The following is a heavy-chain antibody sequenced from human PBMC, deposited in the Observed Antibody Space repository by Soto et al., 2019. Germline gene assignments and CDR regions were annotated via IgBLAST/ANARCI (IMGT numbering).Heavy chain of an antibody. V-gene: IGHV3-74*01. J-gene: IGHJ2*01. CDR2: INSDGSST. CDR1: GFTFSSYW. Sequence: EVQLVASGGGLVQPGGSLRLSCAASGFTFSSYWMHWVRQAPGKGLVWVSRINSDGSSTSYADSVKGRFTISRDNAKNTLYLQMYSLRAEDTAVYYCARGGDGDVLPGQLLFVRSYWYFDLWGRGTLVTVSS. D-gene: IGHD4-17*01. CDR3: ARGGDGDVLPGQLLFVRSYWYFDL.